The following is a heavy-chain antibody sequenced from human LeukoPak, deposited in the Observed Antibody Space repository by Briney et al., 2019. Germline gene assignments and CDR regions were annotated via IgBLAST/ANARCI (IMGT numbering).Heavy chain of an antibody. Sequence: TGGSLRLSCAASGFTFSSYGMHWVRQAPGKGLEWVAFIRYDGSNKYYADSVKGRFTISRDNSKNTLYLQMNSLRAVDTAVYYCAKDRATIAAAGTGFDYWGQGTLVTVSS. CDR1: GFTFSSYG. V-gene: IGHV3-30*02. J-gene: IGHJ4*02. D-gene: IGHD6-13*01. CDR3: AKDRATIAAAGTGFDY. CDR2: IRYDGSNK.